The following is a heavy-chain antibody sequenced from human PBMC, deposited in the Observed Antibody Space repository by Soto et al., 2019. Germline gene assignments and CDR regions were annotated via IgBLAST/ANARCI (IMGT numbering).Heavy chain of an antibody. V-gene: IGHV3-73*01. Sequence: GGSLRLSCAASGFTFSGSAMHWVRQASGKGLEWVGRIRSKANSYATAYAASVKGRLPISRDDSKNTAYLQMNSLKTEDTAVYYCTSSRMVYAIPTYYYYGMDVWGQGTTVTVSS. J-gene: IGHJ6*02. D-gene: IGHD2-8*01. CDR2: IRSKANSYAT. CDR1: GFTFSGSA. CDR3: TSSRMVYAIPTYYYYGMDV.